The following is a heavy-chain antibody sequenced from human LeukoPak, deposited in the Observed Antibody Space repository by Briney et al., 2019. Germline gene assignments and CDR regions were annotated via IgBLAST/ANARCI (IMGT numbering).Heavy chain of an antibody. Sequence: SETLSLTCTVSGGSISSSSYYWGWIRQPPGKGLEWIGSIHYSGSTNYNPSLKSRVTISVDTSKNQFPLKLSSVTAADTAVYYCARQRGAYSYALGYYYYYMDVWGKGTTVTISS. V-gene: IGHV4-39*01. D-gene: IGHD5-18*01. J-gene: IGHJ6*03. CDR2: IHYSGST. CDR1: GGSISSSSYY. CDR3: ARQRGAYSYALGYYYYYMDV.